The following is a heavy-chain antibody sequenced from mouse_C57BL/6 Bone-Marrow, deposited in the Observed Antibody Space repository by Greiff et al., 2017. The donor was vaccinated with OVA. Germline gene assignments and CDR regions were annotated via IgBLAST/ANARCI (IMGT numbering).Heavy chain of an antibody. D-gene: IGHD2-4*01. CDR1: GFSFNTYA. J-gene: IGHJ3*01. CDR3: VQSYYDYDAFAY. V-gene: IGHV10-1*01. Sequence: EVNVVESGGGLVQPKGSLKLSCAASGFSFNTYAMNWVRQAPGKGLEWVARIRSKSNNYATYYADSVKDRFTISRDDSESMLYLQMNNLKTEDTAMYYSVQSYYDYDAFAYWGQGTLVTVSA. CDR2: IRSKSNNYAT.